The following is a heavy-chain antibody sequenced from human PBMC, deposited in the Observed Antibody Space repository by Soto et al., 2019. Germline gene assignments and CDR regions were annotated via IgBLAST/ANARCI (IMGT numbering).Heavy chain of an antibody. J-gene: IGHJ4*01. CDR1: GDSISGGGFS. D-gene: IGHD3-10*01. V-gene: IGHV4-30-2*06. Sequence: ASETLSLTCAVSGDSISGGGFSWNWIRQSPGKGLEWIGYIYPSGTSYYNPSLKSRVTISVDKSQNQFSLRLSSMTAADTAVYYCARGHYFGSGSTDWGHGTLVTVS. CDR2: IYPSGTS. CDR3: ARGHYFGSGSTD.